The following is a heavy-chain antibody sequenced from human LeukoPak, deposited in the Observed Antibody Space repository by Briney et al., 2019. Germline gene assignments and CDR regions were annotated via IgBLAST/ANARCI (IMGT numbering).Heavy chain of an antibody. J-gene: IGHJ4*02. CDR1: GASVNSYY. Sequence: PAETLSLTCTVSGASVNSYYWAWIRQPPGKGLEWIGCISDSGRTYYNPSLKSGVTISLGTSNNQFSLRLTSVTAADSAMYYCTKGYYEPFDSWGQGTLVTVSS. V-gene: IGHV4-59*02. D-gene: IGHD3-22*01. CDR3: TKGYYEPFDS. CDR2: ISDSGRT.